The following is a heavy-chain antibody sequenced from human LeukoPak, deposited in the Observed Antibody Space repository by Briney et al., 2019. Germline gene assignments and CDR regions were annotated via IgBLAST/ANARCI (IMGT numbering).Heavy chain of an antibody. V-gene: IGHV1-8*01. CDR2: MNPNSGNT. Sequence: ASVKVSCKASGYTFTSYDINWVRQATGQGLEWMGWMNPNSGNTGYAQKFQGRVTMARNTSISTAYMELSSLRSEDTAVYYCARTAGAKTEYFQHWGQGTLVTVSS. D-gene: IGHD1-26*01. J-gene: IGHJ1*01. CDR3: ARTAGAKTEYFQH. CDR1: GYTFTSYD.